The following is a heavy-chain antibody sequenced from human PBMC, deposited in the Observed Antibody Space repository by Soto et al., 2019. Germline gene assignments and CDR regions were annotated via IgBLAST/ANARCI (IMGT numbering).Heavy chain of an antibody. CDR2: TSFDGSSG. D-gene: IGHD6-19*01. V-gene: IGHV3-30*18. CDR1: GFTFSSSG. J-gene: IGHJ4*02. Sequence: QVQLVESGGGVVQPGRSLRLSCAASGFTFSSSGMHWVRQAQGKGLEWVAVTSFDGSSGYYADSVRGRFTISRDNSNNTLYLQMNSLRAEDTAVYYCAKSPPAVAGYFDYWGQGTLVTVSS. CDR3: AKSPPAVAGYFDY.